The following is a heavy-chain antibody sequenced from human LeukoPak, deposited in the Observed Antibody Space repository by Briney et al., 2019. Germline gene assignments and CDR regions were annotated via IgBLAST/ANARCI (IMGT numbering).Heavy chain of an antibody. J-gene: IGHJ3*02. V-gene: IGHV3-53*01. CDR1: GFTFNTHW. D-gene: IGHD1-26*01. CDR3: ARGGSYLSAFDI. Sequence: GGSLRLSCAASGFTFNTHWMHWIRQAPGKGLEWVSIIYSGGSTFYADSVKGRFTISRDNSKNTLYLQMNSLRAEDTAAYYCARGGSYLSAFDIWGQGTMVTVSS. CDR2: IYSGGST.